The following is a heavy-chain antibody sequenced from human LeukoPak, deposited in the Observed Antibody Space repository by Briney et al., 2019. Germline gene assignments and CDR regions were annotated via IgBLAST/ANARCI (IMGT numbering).Heavy chain of an antibody. CDR1: GFTFSSYW. Sequence: GGSLRLSCAASGFTFSSYWVSWVRQAPGKGLEWVANIKQDGSEKYYVDSVKGRFTISRDNAKNSLYLQMNSLRAEDTAVYYCARPYSYASFDIWGQGTMVTVSS. J-gene: IGHJ3*02. CDR2: IKQDGSEK. D-gene: IGHD5-18*01. V-gene: IGHV3-7*01. CDR3: ARPYSYASFDI.